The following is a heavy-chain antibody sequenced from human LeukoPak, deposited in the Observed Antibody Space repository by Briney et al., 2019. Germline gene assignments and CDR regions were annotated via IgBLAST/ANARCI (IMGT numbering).Heavy chain of an antibody. J-gene: IGHJ4*02. V-gene: IGHV3-11*03. CDR2: ISSSSSYT. Sequence: KHGESLKISCVVSGIPFSDFYMNWIRQAPGKGLEWISYISSSSSYTDYAESVKGRFTISRDNAKSALYLEMNDLRVEDTAVYYCAAGTAADYWGQGTLVIVSS. CDR1: GIPFSDFY. D-gene: IGHD6-13*01. CDR3: AAGTAADY.